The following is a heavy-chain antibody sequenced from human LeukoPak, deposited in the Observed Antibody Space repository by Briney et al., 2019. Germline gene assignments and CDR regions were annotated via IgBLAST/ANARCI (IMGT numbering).Heavy chain of an antibody. CDR3: ARHDSSSRYFDY. Sequence: SETLSLTCTVSGGSISSYCWSWIRQPPGKGLEWIGYIYTSGSTNYNPSLKSRVTISVDTSKNQFSLKLSSVTAADTAVYYCARHDSSSRYFDYWGQGTLVTVSS. D-gene: IGHD6-13*01. V-gene: IGHV4-4*09. CDR1: GGSISSYC. J-gene: IGHJ4*02. CDR2: IYTSGST.